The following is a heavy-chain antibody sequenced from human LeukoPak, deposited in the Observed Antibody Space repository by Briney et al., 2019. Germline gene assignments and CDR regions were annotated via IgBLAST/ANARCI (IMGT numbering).Heavy chain of an antibody. CDR1: GFTFSSYA. CDR2: IKPDGSEK. V-gene: IGHV3-7*01. CDR3: ARSLTGVTSY. Sequence: GGSLRLSCAASGFTFSSYAMSWVRQAPGKGLEWVANIKPDGSEKSYVDSVRGRFTISRDNAKNSLYLQMNSLRAEDTAVYYCARSLTGVTSYWGQGTLVTVSS. J-gene: IGHJ4*02. D-gene: IGHD7-27*01.